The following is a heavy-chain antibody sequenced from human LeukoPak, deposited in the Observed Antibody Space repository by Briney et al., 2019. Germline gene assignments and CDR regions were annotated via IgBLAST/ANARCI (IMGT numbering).Heavy chain of an antibody. CDR1: GVTFTNYA. CDR3: AKVPAGNKVEY. Sequence: GGSLRLSCAASGVTFTNYAMTWVRQAPGKGLEWVSGISISGGSTNYADSVKGRFTISRDNSKNTLYLQMNSLRAEDTAVYYCAKVPAGNKVEYWGQGTLVTVSS. CDR2: ISISGGST. V-gene: IGHV3-23*01. J-gene: IGHJ4*02. D-gene: IGHD6-19*01.